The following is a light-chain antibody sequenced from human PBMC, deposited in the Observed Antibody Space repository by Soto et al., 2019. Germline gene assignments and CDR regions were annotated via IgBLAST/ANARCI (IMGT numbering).Light chain of an antibody. CDR1: QSISGT. Sequence: VMTQSPATLSVSPGGRATLSCRASQSISGTLAWYQQKPGQAPRLLIYGASTRATGIQARFTGSGSGTESTLTIRSLQFDDSAVYYCKQYNNWWTCGQGTKVDIK. J-gene: IGKJ1*01. CDR2: GAS. CDR3: KQYNNWWT. V-gene: IGKV3D-15*01.